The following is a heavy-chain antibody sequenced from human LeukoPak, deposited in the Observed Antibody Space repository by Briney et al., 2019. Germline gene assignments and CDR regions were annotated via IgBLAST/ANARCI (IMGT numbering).Heavy chain of an antibody. Sequence: GGSLRLSCAASGFTLDDYGMNWVRQAPGKGLEWVSGINWNGDRIGYADSVKGRFTISGDNAKNSLYLQMNSLRAEDTALYYCARSRITIFGVITRGAFDIWGQGTMVTVSS. V-gene: IGHV3-20*04. CDR3: ARSRITIFGVITRGAFDI. J-gene: IGHJ3*02. CDR2: INWNGDRI. CDR1: GFTLDDYG. D-gene: IGHD3-3*01.